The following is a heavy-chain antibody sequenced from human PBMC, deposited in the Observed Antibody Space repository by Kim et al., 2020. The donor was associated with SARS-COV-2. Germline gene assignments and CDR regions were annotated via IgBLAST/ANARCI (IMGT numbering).Heavy chain of an antibody. CDR1: GFTFDTYA. CDR3: AKVVVMDGYNYYYYYAM. CDR2: ISGNGINK. D-gene: IGHD3-22*01. Sequence: GGSLRLSCVASGFTFDTYAMSWVRQAPGKGLEWVSGISGNGINKFYADSVRGRFTISRDNSENMLYLQMNSLRDEDTALYYCAKVVVMDGYNYYYYYAM. V-gene: IGHV3-23*01. J-gene: IGHJ6*01.